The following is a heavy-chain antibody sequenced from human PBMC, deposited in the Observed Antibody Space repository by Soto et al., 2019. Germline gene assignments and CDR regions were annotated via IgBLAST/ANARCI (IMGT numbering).Heavy chain of an antibody. CDR3: ARHPDYHDSGGHYFFDY. J-gene: IGHJ4*02. Sequence: QVQLVQSGAEVKKPGASVKVSCKASGYTLSSYGISWVRQAPGQGLEWMGWISAYNGHTKYTEKLQGRVTMTTDTSTTTVYMELRSLRSDDMAVYYCARHPDYHDSGGHYFFDYWGQGTLVTVSS. CDR2: ISAYNGHT. CDR1: GYTLSSYG. D-gene: IGHD3-22*01. V-gene: IGHV1-18*03.